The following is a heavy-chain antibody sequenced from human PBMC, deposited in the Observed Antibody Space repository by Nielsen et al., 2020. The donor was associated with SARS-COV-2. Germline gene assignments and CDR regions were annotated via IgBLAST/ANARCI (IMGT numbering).Heavy chain of an antibody. V-gene: IGHV1-2*02. CDR2: INPTNGGT. J-gene: IGHJ4*02. D-gene: IGHD3-22*01. CDR3: ARDSSGTYRRVDY. Sequence: VSVKVSCKASGFVLTYYAVHWVRQAPGQGLEWVGWINPTNGGTTYAQKFLGTVTMTRDTSTSTVYMELSSLRSDDTAVYYCARDSSGTYRRVDYWGQGTLVTVSS. CDR1: GFVLTYYA.